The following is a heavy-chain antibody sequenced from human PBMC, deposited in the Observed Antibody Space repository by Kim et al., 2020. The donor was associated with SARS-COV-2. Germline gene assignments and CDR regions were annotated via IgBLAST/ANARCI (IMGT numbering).Heavy chain of an antibody. J-gene: IGHJ5*02. CDR1: GYSFTSYW. Sequence: GASLKISCKGSGYSFTSYWIGWVRQMPGKGLEWMGIIYPGDSDTRYSPSFQGQVTISADKSISTAYLQWSSLKASDTAMYYCARLWFGELLPYNWFDPWGQGTLVTVSS. CDR2: IYPGDSDT. D-gene: IGHD3-10*01. CDR3: ARLWFGELLPYNWFDP. V-gene: IGHV5-51*01.